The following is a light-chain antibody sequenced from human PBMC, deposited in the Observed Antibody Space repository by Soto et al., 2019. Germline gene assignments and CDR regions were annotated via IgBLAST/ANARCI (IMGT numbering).Light chain of an antibody. CDR3: QQYGSSLWR. CDR1: QSVSSSY. CDR2: GAS. J-gene: IGKJ1*01. V-gene: IGKV3-20*01. Sequence: EIVLTQSPGTLSLSPGERATLSCRASQSVSSSYLAWYQQKPGQAPRLLIYGASSRATGIPDRCSGSGSGTDFTLTISRLAPEDLAVYYCQQYGSSLWRFGQGTK.